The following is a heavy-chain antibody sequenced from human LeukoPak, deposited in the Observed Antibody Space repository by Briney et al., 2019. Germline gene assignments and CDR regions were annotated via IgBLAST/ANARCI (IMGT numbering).Heavy chain of an antibody. CDR1: GGSISSYY. D-gene: IGHD3-10*01. J-gene: IGHJ4*02. CDR2: MYISGST. Sequence: PSETLSRTCTISGGSISSYYWSWFRQPAGKGLEWIGRMYISGSTDYNPSLKSRVTLSVDKSKDQFSLNLRSVTAADTAVYYCATGDESFDNWGQGTVVTVSS. CDR3: ATGDESFDN. V-gene: IGHV4-4*07.